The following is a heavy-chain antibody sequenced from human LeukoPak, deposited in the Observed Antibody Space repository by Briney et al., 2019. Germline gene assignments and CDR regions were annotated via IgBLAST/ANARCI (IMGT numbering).Heavy chain of an antibody. V-gene: IGHV3-7*04. CDR3: ARDDYGDYGYY. Sequence: PGGSLRLSCVASGFTFSSYWMSWVCQAPGKGLEWVANIKEDGGEKYYVDSVKGRFTISRDNAKNSLYLQMNSLRAEDTAVYYCARDDYGDYGYYWGQGTLVTVSS. CDR1: GFTFSSYW. D-gene: IGHD4-17*01. CDR2: IKEDGGEK. J-gene: IGHJ4*02.